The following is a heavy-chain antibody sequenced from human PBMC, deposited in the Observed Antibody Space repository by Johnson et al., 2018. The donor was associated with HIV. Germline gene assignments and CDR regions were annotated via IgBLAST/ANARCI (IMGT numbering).Heavy chain of an antibody. J-gene: IGHJ3*02. CDR1: GFTFSSYG. D-gene: IGHD1-26*01. Sequence: QVQLVESGGGVVQTGRSLRLSCAASGFTFSSYGMHWVRQAPGKGLEWVAVKSYDGSNKYYADSVKGRFTISRDNSKNTLYLQMNSLRAEDTAVYYCAKDPYSGSPIDIWGQGTMVTVSS. CDR2: KSYDGSNK. V-gene: IGHV3-30*18. CDR3: AKDPYSGSPIDI.